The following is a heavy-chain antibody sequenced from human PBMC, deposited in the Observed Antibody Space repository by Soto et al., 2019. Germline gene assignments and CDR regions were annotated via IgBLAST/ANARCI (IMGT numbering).Heavy chain of an antibody. CDR2: ISSSSSYI. CDR3: ARDFFSGNVIKYFDY. V-gene: IGHV3-21*01. J-gene: IGHJ4*02. CDR1: EFNFSSYS. D-gene: IGHD3-10*01. Sequence: EVQLVESGGGLVKPGGSLRLSCAASEFNFSSYSMNWVRQAPVKGMEWVSSISSSSSYIYYADSVKGRFTISRDNAKNSLYLQMNSLTAQDTAVYYCARDFFSGNVIKYFDYWGQGTLVIVSS.